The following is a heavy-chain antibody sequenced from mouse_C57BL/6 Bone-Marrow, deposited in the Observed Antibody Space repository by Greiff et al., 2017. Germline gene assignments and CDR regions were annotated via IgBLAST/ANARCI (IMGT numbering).Heavy chain of an antibody. V-gene: IGHV5-6*01. Sequence: EVQGVESGGDLVKPGGSLKLSCAASGFTFSSYGMSWVRQTPDKRLEWVATISSGGSYTYYPDSVKGRFTISRDNAKNNLYLQMSSLKSEDTAMYYCARLRTSYYFDYWGQGTTLTVSS. CDR3: ARLRTSYYFDY. CDR2: ISSGGSYT. D-gene: IGHD2-12*01. J-gene: IGHJ2*01. CDR1: GFTFSSYG.